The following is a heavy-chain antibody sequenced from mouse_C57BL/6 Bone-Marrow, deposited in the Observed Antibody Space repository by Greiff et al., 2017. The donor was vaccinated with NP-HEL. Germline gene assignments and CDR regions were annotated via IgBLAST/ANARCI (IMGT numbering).Heavy chain of an antibody. D-gene: IGHD1-1*01. J-gene: IGHJ2*01. V-gene: IGHV1-74*01. Sequence: QVQLQQPGAELVKPGASVKVSCKASGYTFTSYGIRWVKQRPGQGLEWIGRIYPSDSDTYYNQKFKGKATLTADKSSSTADMQLSSLTSEDSAVYCCAIGVNTGFDYWGQGTTLTVSS. CDR1: GYTFTSYG. CDR3: AIGVNTGFDY. CDR2: IYPSDSDT.